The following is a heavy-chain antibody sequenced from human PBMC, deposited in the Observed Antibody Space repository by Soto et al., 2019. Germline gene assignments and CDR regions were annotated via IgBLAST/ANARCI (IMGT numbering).Heavy chain of an antibody. CDR2: IYYSGST. CDR1: GDSISSYY. J-gene: IGHJ5*02. V-gene: IGHV4-59*01. Sequence: ETQSLTCTVSGDSISSYYWSWIRQPPGKGLEWIGYIYYSGSTNYNPSLKSRVTISVDTPKNQFSLKLTSVTAADTAVYYCARGVATIGPWGQGTLVTVSS. D-gene: IGHD5-12*01. CDR3: ARGVATIGP.